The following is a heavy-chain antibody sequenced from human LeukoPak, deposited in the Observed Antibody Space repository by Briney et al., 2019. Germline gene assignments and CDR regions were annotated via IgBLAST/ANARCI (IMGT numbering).Heavy chain of an antibody. Sequence: GGSLRLSCEASGFTVSSNYMSWVRQPPGKGLEWVSVIYGGGSTYYADSVKGRFTISRDTSKNTLYLQMNSLRAEDTAVYYCASWPGGWYGEDSWGQGTLVTVSS. V-gene: IGHV3-53*01. CDR2: IYGGGST. CDR3: ASWPGGWYGEDS. CDR1: GFTVSSNY. D-gene: IGHD6-19*01. J-gene: IGHJ4*02.